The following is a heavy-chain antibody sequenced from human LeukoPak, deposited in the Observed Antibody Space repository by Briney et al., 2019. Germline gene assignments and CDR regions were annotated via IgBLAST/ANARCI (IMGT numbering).Heavy chain of an antibody. V-gene: IGHV1-69*05. Sequence: SVKVSCKASGGTFSSYAISWVRQAPGQGLEWMGRIIPIFGTANYAQEFQGRVTITTDESTSTAYMELSSLRSEDTAVYYCAREALNPSYYDFWSGYPFDYWGQGTLVTVSS. CDR2: IIPIFGTA. J-gene: IGHJ4*02. CDR3: AREALNPSYYDFWSGYPFDY. D-gene: IGHD3-3*01. CDR1: GGTFSSYA.